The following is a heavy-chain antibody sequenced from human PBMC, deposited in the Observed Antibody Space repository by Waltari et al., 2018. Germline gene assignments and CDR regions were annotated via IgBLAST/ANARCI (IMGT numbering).Heavy chain of an antibody. D-gene: IGHD2-15*01. Sequence: QLQLQQSGPGLVKPSESLSLTCAVSGDSMSERDWWSWVRQPPGKGLEWIGQIHRSGRSNYNPSLESRVTLSIDTSNKQCSRRLPSATAADTAVYYCARDRGRGLYLDSWGQGTLVTVSP. CDR2: IHRSGRS. CDR1: GDSMSERDW. CDR3: ARDRGRGLYLDS. V-gene: IGHV4-4*02. J-gene: IGHJ4*02.